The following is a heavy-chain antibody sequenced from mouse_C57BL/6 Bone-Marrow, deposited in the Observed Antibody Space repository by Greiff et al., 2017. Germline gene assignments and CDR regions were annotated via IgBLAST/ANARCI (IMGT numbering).Heavy chain of an antibody. J-gene: IGHJ3*01. CDR3: ARGVLLRWD. CDR1: GYSFTGYY. V-gene: IGHV1-42*01. D-gene: IGHD1-1*01. Sequence: EVQLQQSGPELVKPGASVKISCKASGYSFTGYYMNWVKQSPEKSLEWIGEINPSTGGTTYNQKFKAKATLTVDKSSSTAYMQLKSLTSEDSAVYYCARGVLLRWDWGQGTLVTVSA. CDR2: INPSTGGT.